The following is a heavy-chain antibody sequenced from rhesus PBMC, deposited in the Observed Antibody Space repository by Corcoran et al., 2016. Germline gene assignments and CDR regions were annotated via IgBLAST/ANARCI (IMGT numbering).Heavy chain of an antibody. J-gene: IGHJ4*01. CDR3: TTAGGN. CDR2: IRSKYNNYAT. CDR1: GFTFRDFA. Sequence: EVQLVESGGGLVQPGGSLRPPCVASGFTFRDFALSGVRQASGKGLEWVGYIRSKYNNYATEYAASVKGRFTISRDDSKNTLYLQMSSLKTEDTAVYYCTTAGGNWGQGVLVTVSS. D-gene: IGHD3S6*01. V-gene: IGHV3-186*02.